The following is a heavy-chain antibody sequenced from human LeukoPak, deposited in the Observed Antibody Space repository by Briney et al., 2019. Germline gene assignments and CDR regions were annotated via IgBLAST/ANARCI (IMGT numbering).Heavy chain of an antibody. CDR1: GGSISSGGNY. CDR3: AREAEEFLGQSHYYYYMDV. V-gene: IGHV4-61*02. J-gene: IGHJ6*03. Sequence: SETLSLTCTVSGGSISSGGNYWSWIRQPAGKGLEWIGRIYSSGNTNYNPSLKSRATISVDTSKNQFSLKLSSLTAADTAVYYCAREAEEFLGQSHYYYYMDVWGKGTTVTVSS. CDR2: IYSSGNT. D-gene: IGHD3-10*01.